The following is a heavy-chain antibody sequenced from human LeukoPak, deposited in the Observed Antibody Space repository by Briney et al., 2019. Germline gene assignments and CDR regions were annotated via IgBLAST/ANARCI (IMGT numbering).Heavy chain of an antibody. D-gene: IGHD2-21*02. V-gene: IGHV3-30*04. Sequence: GGSLRLSCAASGFTLSSYAMHWVRQAPGKGLEWVSVISYDGSVLYYADSVKGRLTISRDNSKNALYLQMNSLRTEDTAVYYCGRATAPYFYMDVWGKGTTVIISS. CDR3: GRATAPYFYMDV. J-gene: IGHJ6*03. CDR2: ISYDGSVL. CDR1: GFTLSSYA.